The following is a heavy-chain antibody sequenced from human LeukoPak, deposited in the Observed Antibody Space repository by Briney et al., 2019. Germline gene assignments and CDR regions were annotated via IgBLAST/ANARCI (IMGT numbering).Heavy chain of an antibody. V-gene: IGHV4-30-2*01. D-gene: IGHD6-13*01. CDR3: AREIWQQHLLAGFDP. J-gene: IGHJ5*02. Sequence: SETLSLTCAVSGGSISSGGYSWSWIRQPPGKGLEWIGYIYHSGSTYYNPSLKSRVTISVDRSKNQFSLKLSSVTAADTAVYYCAREIWQQHLLAGFDPWGQGTLVTVSS. CDR1: GGSISSGGYS. CDR2: IYHSGST.